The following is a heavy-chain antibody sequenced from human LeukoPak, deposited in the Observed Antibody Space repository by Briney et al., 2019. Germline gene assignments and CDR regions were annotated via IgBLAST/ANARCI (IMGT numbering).Heavy chain of an antibody. J-gene: IGHJ5*02. D-gene: IGHD3-22*01. V-gene: IGHV3-23*01. CDR3: AKVKSSLRVVGA. Sequence: TGGSLRLSCAASGFIFRSSSMSWARQAPGKGLEWVSSISAIGDITHYAESVQGRFTISRDNSGNTLYVQMNSLSVDDTAVYYCAKVKSSLRVVGAWGQGTLVTVSS. CDR1: GFIFRSSS. CDR2: ISAIGDIT.